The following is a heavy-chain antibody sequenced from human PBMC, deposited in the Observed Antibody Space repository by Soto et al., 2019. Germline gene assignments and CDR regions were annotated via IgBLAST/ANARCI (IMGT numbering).Heavy chain of an antibody. CDR3: ARDCSGGSCYSWDV. CDR2: IYHSGST. V-gene: IGHV4-4*02. CDR1: SGSINSSNW. D-gene: IGHD2-15*01. J-gene: IGHJ6*04. Sequence: SETMSLTCAVSSGSINSSNWWSWVRQPPGKGLEWIGEIYHSGSTNYNPSLKSRVTISVDKSKNQFSLKLSSVTAADTAVYYCARDCSGGSCYSWDVWGKGTTVTVSS.